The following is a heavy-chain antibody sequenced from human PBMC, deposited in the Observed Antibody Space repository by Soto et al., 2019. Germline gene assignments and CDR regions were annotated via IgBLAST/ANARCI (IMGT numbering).Heavy chain of an antibody. J-gene: IGHJ1*01. CDR2: ISRDGRGE. CDR3: ANEENQNYDVDH. D-gene: IGHD3-3*01. CDR1: GFNLANFG. Sequence: QVQLVESGGGVVQPGGSLRLSCVGSGFNLANFGIQWIRQAPGKGLEWVAIISRDGRGEAFADSVKGRFAISKDNSKNTVYLQMSSLTAEDPAVYYCANEENQNYDVDHWGQGTLVTVST. V-gene: IGHV3-30*18.